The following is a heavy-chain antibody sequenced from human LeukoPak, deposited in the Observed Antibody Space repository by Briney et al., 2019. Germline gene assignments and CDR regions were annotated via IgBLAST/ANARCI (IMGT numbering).Heavy chain of an antibody. J-gene: IGHJ5*02. CDR2: ISAYNGNT. V-gene: IGHV1-18*01. CDR3: AREIEYCTNGVCFPWFDP. Sequence: ASVKVSCKASGYTFTSYGISWVQQAPGQGLEWMGWISAYNGNTNYAQKLQGRVTMTTDTSTSTAYMELRSLRSDDTAVYYCAREIEYCTNGVCFPWFDPWGQGTLVTVSS. CDR1: GYTFTSYG. D-gene: IGHD2-8*01.